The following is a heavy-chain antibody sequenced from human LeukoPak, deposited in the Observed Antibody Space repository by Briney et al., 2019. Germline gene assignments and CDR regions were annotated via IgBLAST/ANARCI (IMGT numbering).Heavy chain of an antibody. CDR1: GFTFSSYS. V-gene: IGHV3-48*01. Sequence: GGSLRLSCAASGFTFSSYSMNWVRQAPGKGLEWISYISSGSSTIYYADSVKGRFTISRDNAKNSLYLQMNSLRAEDTALYYCAKPAKTDYADYWGQGTLVTVSS. D-gene: IGHD1-14*01. CDR3: AKPAKTDYADY. J-gene: IGHJ4*02. CDR2: ISSGSSTI.